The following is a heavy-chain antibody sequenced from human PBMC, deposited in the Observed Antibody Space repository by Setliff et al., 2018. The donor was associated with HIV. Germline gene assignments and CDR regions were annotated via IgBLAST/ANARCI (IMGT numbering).Heavy chain of an antibody. CDR1: GFTFSSYS. D-gene: IGHD5-12*01. J-gene: IGHJ6*04. V-gene: IGHV3-21*01. CDR3: LVAVEEDV. Sequence: RGESLKISCAASGFTFSSYSMNWVRQAPGKGLEWVSSISSSSSYIYYADSVKGRFTISRDNAKNSLYLQMNSLRAEDTAVYYCLVAVEEDVWGKGTTVTVSS. CDR2: ISSSSSYI.